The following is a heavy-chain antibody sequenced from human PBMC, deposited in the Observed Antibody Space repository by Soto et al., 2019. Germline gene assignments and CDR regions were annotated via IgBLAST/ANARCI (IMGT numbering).Heavy chain of an antibody. CDR2: ISGFNGNT. CDR1: GYTFNFYG. J-gene: IGHJ4*02. D-gene: IGHD3-16*01. CDR3: ARIGVSSGHESPDFDS. Sequence: ASVKVSCKASGYTFNFYGITWVGQAPGQGLEWMGWISGFNGNTNYAADLQGRVTMTTDTSTSTAYMELRGLRSVDTAVYYCARIGVSSGHESPDFDSWGQGTLVTVSS. V-gene: IGHV1-18*01.